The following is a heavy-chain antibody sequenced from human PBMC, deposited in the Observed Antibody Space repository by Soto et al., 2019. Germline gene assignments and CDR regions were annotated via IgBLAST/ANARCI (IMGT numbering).Heavy chain of an antibody. Sequence: SLRLSCTASGFTFGDYAMSWFRQAPGKGLEWVGFIRSKAYGGTTEYAASVKGRFTISRDDSKSIAYLQMNSLKTEDTAVYYCTRDLGYCSSTSCYSYYYYMDVWGKGTAVTVSS. J-gene: IGHJ6*03. CDR3: TRDLGYCSSTSCYSYYYYMDV. D-gene: IGHD2-2*01. CDR2: IRSKAYGGTT. V-gene: IGHV3-49*03. CDR1: GFTFGDYA.